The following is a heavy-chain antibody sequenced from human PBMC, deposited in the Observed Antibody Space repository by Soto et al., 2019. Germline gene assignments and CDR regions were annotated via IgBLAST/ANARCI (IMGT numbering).Heavy chain of an antibody. D-gene: IGHD3-9*01. V-gene: IGHV3-48*02. Sequence: PGGSLRLCCAASGFTFSGYSVSWVRQAPGKGLEWISYISSGSKTIYYADSVKGRFIVSRDNAKNSQYLQMNSLRDEDTAVYYCVREDILGVRSFDYWGQGTLVTVSS. J-gene: IGHJ4*02. CDR3: VREDILGVRSFDY. CDR2: ISSGSKTI. CDR1: GFTFSGYS.